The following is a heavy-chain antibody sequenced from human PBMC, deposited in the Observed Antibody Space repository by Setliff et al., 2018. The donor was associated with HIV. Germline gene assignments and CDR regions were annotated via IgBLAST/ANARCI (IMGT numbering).Heavy chain of an antibody. V-gene: IGHV1-18*01. D-gene: IGHD1-1*01. Sequence: GASVKVSCKASGYTFTSYLITWVRQAPGQGLEWMGWISAYNGNTNYAQKLQGRVTMTTDTSTSTAYMELRSLRSDDTAVYYCARIPTGTTLYYYRLDVWGQGTTVT. CDR2: ISAYNGNT. CDR3: ARIPTGTTLYYYRLDV. J-gene: IGHJ6*02. CDR1: GYTFTSYL.